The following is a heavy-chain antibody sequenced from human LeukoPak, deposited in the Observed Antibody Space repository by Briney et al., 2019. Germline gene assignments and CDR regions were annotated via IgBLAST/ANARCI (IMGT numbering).Heavy chain of an antibody. D-gene: IGHD3-10*01. CDR1: GFTFSSYA. CDR2: ISYDGSNE. CDR3: ARDHALYYYGSGSYNDY. V-gene: IGHV3-30*04. Sequence: SGGSLRLSCAASGFTFSSYAMHWVRQAPGKGLEWVAVISYDGSNEYNADSVKARFTISRDNSKNTLYLQMNSLRAEDTAVYYCARDHALYYYGSGSYNDYWGQGTLVTVSS. J-gene: IGHJ4*02.